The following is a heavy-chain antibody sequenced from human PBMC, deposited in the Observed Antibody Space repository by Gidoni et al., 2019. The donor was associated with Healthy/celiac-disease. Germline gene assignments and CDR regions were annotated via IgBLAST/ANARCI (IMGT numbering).Heavy chain of an antibody. CDR3: ARSPGYSSGWYEGLDY. CDR2: INSDGSST. J-gene: IGHJ4*02. Sequence: EVQLVESGGGLVQPGGSLRLSCAASGFTFSHYWMHWVRQAPGKGLVWVSRINSDGSSTSYADSVKGRFTISRDNAKNTLYLQMNSLRAEDTAVYYCARSPGYSSGWYEGLDYWGQGTLVTVSS. V-gene: IGHV3-74*01. CDR1: GFTFSHYW. D-gene: IGHD6-19*01.